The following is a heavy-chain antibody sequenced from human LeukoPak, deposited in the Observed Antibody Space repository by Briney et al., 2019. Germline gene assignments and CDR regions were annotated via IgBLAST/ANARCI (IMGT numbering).Heavy chain of an antibody. Sequence: SGGSLRLSCAASGFTFSSYAMSWVRQAPGKGLEWVSAISGSGGSTYYADSAKGRFTISRDNSKNTLYLQMNSLRAEDTAVYYCAKTGFPYYYDSSGYPDYWGQGTLVTVSS. CDR3: AKTGFPYYYDSSGYPDY. D-gene: IGHD3-22*01. CDR2: ISGSGGST. J-gene: IGHJ4*02. V-gene: IGHV3-23*01. CDR1: GFTFSSYA.